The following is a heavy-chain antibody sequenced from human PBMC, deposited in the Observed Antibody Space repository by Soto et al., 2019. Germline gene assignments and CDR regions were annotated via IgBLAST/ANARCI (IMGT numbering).Heavy chain of an antibody. CDR2: INPSGGST. V-gene: IGHV1-46*03. J-gene: IGHJ6*04. CDR3: ARVLSGHVLDV. CDR1: GCTFTSYY. Sequence: QVQLVQSGAEVKKPGASVTLSCKASGCTFTSYYMHWVRQAPGQGLEWMGIINPSGGSTSYAQKFQGRGIMTSDTSSITVYMELSSLRSEDTAVYYCARVLSGHVLDVCGKGTTVTVSS.